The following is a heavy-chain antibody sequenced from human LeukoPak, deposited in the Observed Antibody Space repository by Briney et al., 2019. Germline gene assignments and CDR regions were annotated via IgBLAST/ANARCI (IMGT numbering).Heavy chain of an antibody. D-gene: IGHD3-9*01. CDR3: ARGVPNVLRYFDWFL. CDR2: ISAYNGNT. J-gene: IGHJ4*02. Sequence: ASVKVSCKASGYTFTSYGISWVRQAPGQGLEWMGWISAYNGNTNYAQKFQGRVTITADKSTSTAYMELSSLRSEDTAVYYCARGVPNVLRYFDWFLWGQGTLVTVSS. V-gene: IGHV1-18*01. CDR1: GYTFTSYG.